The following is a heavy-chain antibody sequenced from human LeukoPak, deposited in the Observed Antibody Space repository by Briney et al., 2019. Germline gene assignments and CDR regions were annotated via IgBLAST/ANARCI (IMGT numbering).Heavy chain of an antibody. V-gene: IGHV4-39*01. J-gene: IGHJ4*02. CDR3: VRPGTSGTEGLEY. Sequence: SETLSLTCTVSGDYISSSSYYWGWIRQTPGKGLEWIGSVYKNGNSYNNPSLKSRVSISIDTSKNQFSLKVTSVTVADTAVYYCVRPGTSGTEGLEYWGQGTLVTVSS. CDR1: GDYISSSSYY. CDR2: VYKNGNS. D-gene: IGHD1-26*01.